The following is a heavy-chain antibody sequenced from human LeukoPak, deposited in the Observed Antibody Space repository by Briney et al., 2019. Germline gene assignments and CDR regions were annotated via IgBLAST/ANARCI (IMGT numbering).Heavy chain of an antibody. D-gene: IGHD6-6*01. J-gene: IGHJ4*02. CDR2: INAGNGNT. CDR3: ARGAARPSYFDY. V-gene: IGHV1-3*01. Sequence: AASVTVSCTASGYTFTSYAMHWVRQAPGQRLEWMGWINAGNGNTKYSQKFQGRVTITRDTSASTAYMELSSLRSEDTAVYYCARGAARPSYFDYWGRGTLVTVSS. CDR1: GYTFTSYA.